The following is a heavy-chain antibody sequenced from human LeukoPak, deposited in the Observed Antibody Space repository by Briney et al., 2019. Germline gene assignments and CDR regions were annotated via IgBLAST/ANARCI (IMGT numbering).Heavy chain of an antibody. V-gene: IGHV3-48*01. Sequence: GGSLRLSCAASGFPLSSYSMNWVRQARGKGLEWISYISASGSAIYYVDSVKGRVTVSRDNARNSLFLQMDSPRAEDTAVYYCVRVKGTYFDYWGPGTLVTVSS. CDR3: VRVKGTYFDY. D-gene: IGHD1-1*01. CDR1: GFPLSSYS. J-gene: IGHJ4*02. CDR2: ISASGSAI.